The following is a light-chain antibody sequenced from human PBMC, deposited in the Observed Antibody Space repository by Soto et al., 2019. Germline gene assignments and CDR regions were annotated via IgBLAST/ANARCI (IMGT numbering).Light chain of an antibody. Sequence: IVLTQSPGTLSLSPGERTTLSCRASQSISRYLAWYQQKPGQGPRLLIYGASSRATGTPDRFGGRGSGTDFTLTISRLEPEDFAVYCCQQYATSPWTFGQGTKVDIK. V-gene: IGKV3-20*01. CDR3: QQYATSPWT. CDR2: GAS. J-gene: IGKJ1*01. CDR1: QSISRY.